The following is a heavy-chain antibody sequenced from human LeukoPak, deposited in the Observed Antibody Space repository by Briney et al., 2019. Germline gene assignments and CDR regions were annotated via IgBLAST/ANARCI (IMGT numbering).Heavy chain of an antibody. CDR1: GLTFETYT. J-gene: IGHJ4*02. V-gene: IGHV3-30*04. CDR3: ARGLLRPYFDY. D-gene: IGHD3-16*01. Sequence: GGSLRLSCAVSGLTFETYTFYWVRHSPGRGLEWVALISFDGGDKYYAESVKGRFTISRDNSRRTLFLEMSSVTPDDTAVYHCARGLLRPYFDYWGPGTRVTVS. CDR2: ISFDGGDK.